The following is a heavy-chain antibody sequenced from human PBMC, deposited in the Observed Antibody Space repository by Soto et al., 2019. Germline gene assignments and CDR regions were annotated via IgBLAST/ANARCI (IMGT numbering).Heavy chain of an antibody. V-gene: IGHV3-21*01. J-gene: IGHJ5*02. Sequence: GSLRLSCAASGFTFSSYIMNWVRQAPGKGLEWVSSISSSSSYIYYADSVKGRFTISRDNAKNSLYLQMNSLRAEDTAVYYCARDGTRYSSSSGWFDPWGQGTLVTVSS. CDR1: GFTFSSYI. CDR3: ARDGTRYSSSSGWFDP. CDR2: ISSSSSYI. D-gene: IGHD6-6*01.